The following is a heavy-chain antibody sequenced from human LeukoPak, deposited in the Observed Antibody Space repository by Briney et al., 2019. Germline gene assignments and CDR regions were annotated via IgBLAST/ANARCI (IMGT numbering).Heavy chain of an antibody. CDR3: ARGRLSFGESLKYFDY. CDR1: GASISNYY. J-gene: IGHJ4*02. Sequence: SETLSLTCTVSGASISNYYWTWIRQPPGKGLEWIGYIYYSGSTNYRPSLKSRVTISVDTSKNQVSLRLRSVTAADTAVYYCARGRLSFGESLKYFDYWGQGTLVTVSS. D-gene: IGHD3-10*01. V-gene: IGHV4-59*01. CDR2: IYYSGST.